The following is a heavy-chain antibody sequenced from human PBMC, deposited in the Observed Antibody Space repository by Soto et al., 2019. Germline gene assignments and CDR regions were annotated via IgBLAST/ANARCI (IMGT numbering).Heavy chain of an antibody. V-gene: IGHV3-11*06. J-gene: IGHJ5*02. D-gene: IGHD3-3*01. CDR2: ISSSSSYT. CDR3: ARVHRRYYDFWSGSGRGWFDP. Sequence: PGGSLRLSCAASGFTFSDYYMSWIRQAPGKGLEWASYISSSSSYTNYADSVKGRFTISRDNAKNSPYLQMNSLRAEDTAVYYCARVHRRYYDFWSGSGRGWFDPWGQGTLVTVSS. CDR1: GFTFSDYY.